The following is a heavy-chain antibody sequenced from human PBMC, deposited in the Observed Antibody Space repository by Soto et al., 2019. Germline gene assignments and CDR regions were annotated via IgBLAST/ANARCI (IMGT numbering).Heavy chain of an antibody. V-gene: IGHV3-9*01. CDR1: GFTFDDYA. CDR3: TKSSSYTYNYYMGV. Sequence: EVQLVESGGCLVQPGRSLRLSCAASGFTFDDYAMHWVRQPPGKGLEWVSGISWNSGNIGYADSVKGRFTISRDHAQNSLYLQMKSRRAEDTAVYYCTKSSSYTYNYYMGVWGKGTTVTVSS. D-gene: IGHD6-6*01. J-gene: IGHJ6*03. CDR2: ISWNSGNI.